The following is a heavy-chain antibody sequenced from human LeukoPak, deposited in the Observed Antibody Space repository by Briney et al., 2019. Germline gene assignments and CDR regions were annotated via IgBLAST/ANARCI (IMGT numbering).Heavy chain of an antibody. J-gene: IGHJ3*02. CDR2: ISAGGGSI. CDR3: VKPSWEWVGFDI. CDR1: GFTFSTYA. V-gene: IGHV3-23*01. Sequence: GGSLRLSCAASGFTFSTYAMSWVRQAPGKGLEWISAISAGGGSIYYAGSVKGRFTISRDNSKKMLYLRMDTLRVEDTAVYHCVKPSWEWVGFDIWGQGTMVTVSS. D-gene: IGHD3-3*01.